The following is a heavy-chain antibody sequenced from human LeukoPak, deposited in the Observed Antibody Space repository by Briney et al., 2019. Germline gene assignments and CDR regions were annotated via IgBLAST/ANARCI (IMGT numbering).Heavy chain of an antibody. CDR1: GGSFSGYY. Sequence: SETLSLTCAVYGGSFSGYYWSWIRQPPGKGLEWIGEINHSGSTNYNPSLKSRVTISVDTSKNQFSLKLSSVTAADTAVYYCARGLYCSSTSCDHHWFHPWGQGTLVTVSS. CDR2: INHSGST. J-gene: IGHJ5*02. CDR3: ARGLYCSSTSCDHHWFHP. D-gene: IGHD2-2*01. V-gene: IGHV4-34*01.